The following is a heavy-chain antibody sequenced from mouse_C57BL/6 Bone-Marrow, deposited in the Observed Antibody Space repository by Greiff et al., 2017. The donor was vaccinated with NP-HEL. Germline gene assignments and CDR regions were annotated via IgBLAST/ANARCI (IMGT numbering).Heavy chain of an antibody. J-gene: IGHJ2*01. V-gene: IGHV5-16*01. CDR2: INYDGSST. D-gene: IGHD2-2*01. CDR3: ARDRGYGADY. Sequence: EVKLVESEGGLVQPGSSMKLSCTASGFTFSDYYMAWVRQVPEKGLEWVANINYDGSSTYYLDSLKSRFIISRDNAKNILYLQMSSLKSEDTATYYCARDRGYGADYWGQGTTLTVSS. CDR1: GFTFSDYY.